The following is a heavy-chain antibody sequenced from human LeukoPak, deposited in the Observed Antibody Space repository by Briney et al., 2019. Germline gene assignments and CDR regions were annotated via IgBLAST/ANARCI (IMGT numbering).Heavy chain of an antibody. V-gene: IGHV3-30*04. CDR2: ISYDGSNK. CDR1: GFTFSSYA. Sequence: GGSLRLSCAASGFTFSSYAMHWVRQAPGKRLEWVAVISYDGSNKYYADSMKARFTISRDNSKNTLYLQMNSLSADDTAVYYCARDKLRGSAGNYYYMDVWGKGTTVTVSS. CDR3: ARDKLRGSAGNYYYMDV. J-gene: IGHJ6*03. D-gene: IGHD1-26*01.